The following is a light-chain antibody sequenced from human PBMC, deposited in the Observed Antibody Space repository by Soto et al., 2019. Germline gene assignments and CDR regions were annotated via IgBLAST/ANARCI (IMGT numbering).Light chain of an antibody. CDR3: GTWDSGLSDGV. Sequence: QSVLTQPPSVSAAPGQKVTISCSGSDSNIGNDHVSWYQQFPGTAPKLLIYENNKRPSGIPDRFSGSKSGTSATLDITGLQTGVEADYYSGTWDSGLSDGVIGGGTQLTVL. J-gene: IGLJ3*02. CDR1: DSNIGNDH. CDR2: ENN. V-gene: IGLV1-51*02.